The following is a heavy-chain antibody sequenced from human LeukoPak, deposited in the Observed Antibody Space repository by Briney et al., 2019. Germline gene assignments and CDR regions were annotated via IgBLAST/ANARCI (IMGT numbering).Heavy chain of an antibody. D-gene: IGHD3-10*01. J-gene: IGHJ6*02. CDR1: GYTFTSYY. V-gene: IGHV1-46*01. CDR3: ARLWFGDYERYGMDV. CDR2: INPSGGST. Sequence: ASVKVSCKASGYTFTSYYMHWVRQAPGQGLEWMGIINPSGGSTSYAQKFQGRVTMTRDTSTSTVYMELSSLRSEDTAVYYCARLWFGDYERYGMDVWGQGTTVTVSS.